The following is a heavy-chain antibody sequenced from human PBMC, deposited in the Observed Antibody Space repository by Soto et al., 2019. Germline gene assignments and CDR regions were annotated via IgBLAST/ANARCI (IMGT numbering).Heavy chain of an antibody. Sequence: SVKVSCKASGDTFSFYSINWVRQAPGLGLEWMGRVNPILSKSNYAQRFQGRVTMTADKSTSTAYMELSGLRSEDTAVYYCAAGYMITVSTRYYYYGMDVWGQGTTVIVPQ. V-gene: IGHV1-69*02. CDR1: GDTFSFYS. CDR3: AAGYMITVSTRYYYYGMDV. D-gene: IGHD4-17*01. CDR2: VNPILSKS. J-gene: IGHJ6*01.